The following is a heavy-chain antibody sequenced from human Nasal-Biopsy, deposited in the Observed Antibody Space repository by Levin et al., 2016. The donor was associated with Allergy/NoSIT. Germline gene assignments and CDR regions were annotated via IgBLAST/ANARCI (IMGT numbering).Heavy chain of an antibody. Sequence: GESLKISCKASGYSFNNYWIAWVRQMPGRGLEWMGIIYPADSETRYSPSFQGQVTISSDKSFRTAFVQWSSLRDTDTAMYFCARRMPRDHIFDIWGQGTMVTVSS. J-gene: IGHJ3*02. CDR1: GYSFNNYW. D-gene: IGHD2-2*01. CDR3: ARRMPRDHIFDI. CDR2: IYPADSET. V-gene: IGHV5-51*01.